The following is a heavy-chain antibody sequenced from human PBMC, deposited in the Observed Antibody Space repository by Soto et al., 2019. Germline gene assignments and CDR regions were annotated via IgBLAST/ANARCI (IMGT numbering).Heavy chain of an antibody. V-gene: IGHV1-18*01. D-gene: IGHD3-10*01. Sequence: QVQLVQSGAEVKKPGASVKVSCKASGYTFTSYGISWVRQAPGQGVEWMGWISAYNGNTNYAQKLQGRVTMTTDTPPRTAYMGLRSLRSDDTAVHYCARVGGFGDAYNCFDPWGQGTLVTVFS. CDR2: ISAYNGNT. CDR1: GYTFTSYG. CDR3: ARVGGFGDAYNCFDP. J-gene: IGHJ5*02.